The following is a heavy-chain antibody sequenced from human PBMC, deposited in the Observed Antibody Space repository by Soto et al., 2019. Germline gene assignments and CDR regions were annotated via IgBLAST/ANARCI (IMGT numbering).Heavy chain of an antibody. CDR3: ARVTYFYDSSGYNPYFDF. V-gene: IGHV3-48*02. CDR2: ISSSSTI. Sequence: GSLRLSCAASGFTFSSYSMNWVRQAPGKGLEWVSYISSSSTIYYADSVKGRFTISRDNAKNSLYLQMNSLRDEDTAVYYCARVTYFYDSSGYNPYFDFWGQGTLVTVSS. D-gene: IGHD3-22*01. J-gene: IGHJ4*02. CDR1: GFTFSSYS.